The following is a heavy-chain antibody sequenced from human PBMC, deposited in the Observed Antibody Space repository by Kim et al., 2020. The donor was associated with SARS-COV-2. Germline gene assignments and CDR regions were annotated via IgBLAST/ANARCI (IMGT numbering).Heavy chain of an antibody. CDR3: AAGLKHYYYYMDV. J-gene: IGHJ6*03. CDR2: ISCSGTMI. Sequence: GGSLRLSCAASEFTISSYEMNWVRQFPGKGLEWVSYISCSGTMICYADSVKGRFTISRDDAKNPLYLQMNSLRAEDTAVYYCAAGLKHYYYYMDVWGKGTTVTVSS. V-gene: IGHV3-48*03. D-gene: IGHD6-13*01. CDR1: EFTISSYE.